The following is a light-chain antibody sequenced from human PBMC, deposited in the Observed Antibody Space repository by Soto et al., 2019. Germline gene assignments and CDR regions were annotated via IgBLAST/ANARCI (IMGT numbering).Light chain of an antibody. Sequence: DIQMTQSPSSVSASVGDRVTITCRASHGVGSWLAWYQQKPGKAPSLLIYTASTLQTGVPSRFSGSGSGTEFTLTIISLQTEDVATYYCQKYDSGARTFGQGTKVDI. CDR1: HGVGSW. CDR3: QKYDSGART. CDR2: TAS. J-gene: IGKJ1*01. V-gene: IGKV1D-12*01.